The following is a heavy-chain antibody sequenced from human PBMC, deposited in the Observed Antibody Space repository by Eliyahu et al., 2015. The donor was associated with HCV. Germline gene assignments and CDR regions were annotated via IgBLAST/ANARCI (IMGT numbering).Heavy chain of an antibody. V-gene: IGHV4-59*02. J-gene: IGHJ6*02. D-gene: IGHD5-24*01. CDR2: IYYNGRT. CDR1: GASVTSFY. CDR3: ATLDGRYGLDV. Sequence: QVQLQESGPGLVKPSETLSLTCTVXGASVTSFYXTWIRQPPGKGLEWIGYIYYNGRTSYNPSLKSRLTISVDTSKNQFSLNLNSVTAADTGVYYCATLDGRYGLDVWGQGTTVTVSS.